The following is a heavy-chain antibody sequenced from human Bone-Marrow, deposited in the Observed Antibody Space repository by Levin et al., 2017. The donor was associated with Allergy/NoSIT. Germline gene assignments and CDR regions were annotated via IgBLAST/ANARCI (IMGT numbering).Heavy chain of an antibody. CDR3: ARGDLWNGLYYFDY. CDR2: IYRSGGT. D-gene: IGHD3-3*01. CDR1: GGSISSGGYS. J-gene: IGHJ4*02. V-gene: IGHV4-30-2*01. Sequence: SETLSLTCAVSGGSISSGGYSWSWIRQPPGKGLEWIGYIYRSGGTYYSPSLKSRVTISVDRSRNQFSVQLSSVTAADTAVYYCARGDLWNGLYYFDYWGQGTLVTVSS.